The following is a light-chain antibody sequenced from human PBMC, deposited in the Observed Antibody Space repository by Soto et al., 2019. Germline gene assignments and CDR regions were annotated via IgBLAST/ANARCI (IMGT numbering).Light chain of an antibody. CDR1: SSNIGSNY. CDR3: ASWDDSLRGPV. J-gene: IGLJ7*01. Sequence: QSVLTQPPSASGTPGQRVTISCSGSSSNIGSNYVYWYQQLPGTAPKLLIYRNNHRPSGVPDRFSGSKSGTSASLAISGLRSEDEADYHCASWDDSLRGPVFGGVTKHTVL. CDR2: RNN. V-gene: IGLV1-47*01.